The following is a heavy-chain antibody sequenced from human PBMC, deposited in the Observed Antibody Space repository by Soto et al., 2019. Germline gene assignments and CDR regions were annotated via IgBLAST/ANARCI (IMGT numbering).Heavy chain of an antibody. Sequence: GASVKVSCKASGYTFTSYGISWVRQAPGQGLEWMGWISAYNGNTNYAQKLQGRVTMTTDTSTSTAYMELRSLRSDDTAVYYCARDPGLYIAPPPVAWFDPWGQGTLVTVSS. D-gene: IGHD6-6*01. J-gene: IGHJ5*02. CDR2: ISAYNGNT. V-gene: IGHV1-18*01. CDR1: GYTFTSYG. CDR3: ARDPGLYIAPPPVAWFDP.